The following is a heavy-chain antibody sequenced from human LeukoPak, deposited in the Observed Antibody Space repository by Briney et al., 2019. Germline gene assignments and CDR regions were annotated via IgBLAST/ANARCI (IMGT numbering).Heavy chain of an antibody. Sequence: SETLSLTCAVYGVTFSSYYWSWIRQPPGKGLEWIGVINHGGSTNYNPSLKSRVTISRHTSKNQFSLQLSTVTAADTAVYFCARVGYSYVINDWSRTGLGAYPTKYYYHMDVWGKGPTVPVSS. CDR3: ARVGYSYVINDWSRTGLGAYPTKYYYHMDV. V-gene: IGHV4-34*01. CDR2: INHGGST. D-gene: IGHD5-18*01. J-gene: IGHJ6*03. CDR1: GVTFSSYY.